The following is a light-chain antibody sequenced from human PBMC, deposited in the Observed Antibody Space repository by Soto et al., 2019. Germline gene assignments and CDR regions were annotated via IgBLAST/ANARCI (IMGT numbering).Light chain of an antibody. CDR2: KVS. J-gene: IGKJ2*01. V-gene: IGKV2-24*01. CDR3: MQATRDRPYT. Sequence: DIVLTQTPLSSPVTLGQPASISCRSSQRLVHSDGNTYLSWFHQRPGQPPRLLIDKVSNRFSGVPDRFRGSGAGTDVTLKISRVEAEDVGIYFCMQATRDRPYTFGQGTKLEI. CDR1: QRLVHSDGNTY.